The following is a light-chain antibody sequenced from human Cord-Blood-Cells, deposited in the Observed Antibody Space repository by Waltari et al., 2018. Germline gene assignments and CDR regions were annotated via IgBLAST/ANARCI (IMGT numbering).Light chain of an antibody. V-gene: IGLV2-14*01. Sequence: QSALPQPASVSGSPGQSITISCTGPSSDVGGYNYVSWYQQHPGKAPTLLISNVSNRPSGASTRFSGSTSGNTASLTISGLQAADEDDYYCSSYTSSSTPVVFGGGTKLTVL. CDR3: SSYTSSSTPVV. J-gene: IGLJ2*01. CDR1: SSDVGGYNY. CDR2: NVS.